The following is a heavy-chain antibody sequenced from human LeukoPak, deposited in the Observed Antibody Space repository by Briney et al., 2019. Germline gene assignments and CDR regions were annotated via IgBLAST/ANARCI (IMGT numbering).Heavy chain of an antibody. D-gene: IGHD3-22*01. J-gene: IGHJ4*02. Sequence: GGSLRLSCAASGFTFSRYSMNWVREAPGKGLEWVSSISSSGNYIQYADSVKGRFTISRDNAKNSLYLQMNSLRAEDTAVYYCARGSDTSGWSFDYWGQGTLVTVPS. CDR1: GFTFSRYS. CDR3: ARGSDTSGWSFDY. CDR2: ISSSGNYI. V-gene: IGHV3-21*01.